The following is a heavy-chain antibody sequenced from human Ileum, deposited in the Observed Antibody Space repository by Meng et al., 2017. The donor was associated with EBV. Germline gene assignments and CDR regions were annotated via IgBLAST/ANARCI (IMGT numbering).Heavy chain of an antibody. CDR2: MNSYTGNA. J-gene: IGHJ5*02. CDR1: GYTFINHD. CDR3: ARGSGAGGRDWFDP. Sequence: QVQLVQSGAEVKKPGASVKFSCKASGYTFINHDINWVRQAAGQGLESIGWMNSYTGNAGYAQKFRGRVTMTRDTSINTAYLEVISLTSEDTAVYYCARGSGAGGRDWFDPWGQGTLVTVSS. D-gene: IGHD3-16*01. V-gene: IGHV1-8*01.